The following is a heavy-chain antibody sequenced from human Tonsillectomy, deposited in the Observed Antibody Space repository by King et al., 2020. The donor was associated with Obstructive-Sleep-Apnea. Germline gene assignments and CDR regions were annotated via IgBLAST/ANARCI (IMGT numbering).Heavy chain of an antibody. CDR3: ARHSSSWFS. V-gene: IGHV5-10-1*03. J-gene: IGHJ5*02. CDR2: IDHSDSST. D-gene: IGHD6-13*01. Sequence: QLVQSGAEVKKPGESLRISCKGSGYNFNTFWINWVRQKPGKGLEWMGRIDHSDSSTNSSPSFQGHVTISVDKSISTAYLEWRSLKSSDTAMYYCARHSSSWFSWGQGTLVTVSS. CDR1: GYNFNTFW.